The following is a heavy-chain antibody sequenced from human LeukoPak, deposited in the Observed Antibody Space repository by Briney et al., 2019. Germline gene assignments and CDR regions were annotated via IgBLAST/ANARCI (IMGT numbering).Heavy chain of an antibody. V-gene: IGHV3-48*01. D-gene: IGHD4-17*01. J-gene: IGHJ6*02. CDR3: AGDSAVTSSSYYYGLDF. CDR1: GFSFSSYT. CDR2: VSSSSSTT. Sequence: AGSLRLSWAAAGFSFSSYTMNWVRPPPRKWREWGSYVSSSSSTTNYAGSLKGRFTISRDNAKNPMSLQMNCLSTADTAVYYCAGDSAVTSSSYYYGLDFWGQGTTVTVSS.